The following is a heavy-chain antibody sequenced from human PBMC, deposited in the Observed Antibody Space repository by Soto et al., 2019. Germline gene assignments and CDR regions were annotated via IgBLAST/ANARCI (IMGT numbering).Heavy chain of an antibody. V-gene: IGHV1-18*01. J-gene: IGHJ4*01. Sequence: GASVKVSCKASGYTFTSYGISWVRQAPGQGLEWMGWISAYNGNTNYAQKLQGRVTMTTDTSTSTAYMELRSLKTEDTAIYYCTTDSYITIVIVRFDYWGHGTLVTVSS. CDR2: ISAYNGNT. CDR3: TTDSYITIVIVRFDY. CDR1: GYTFTSYG. D-gene: IGHD3-22*01.